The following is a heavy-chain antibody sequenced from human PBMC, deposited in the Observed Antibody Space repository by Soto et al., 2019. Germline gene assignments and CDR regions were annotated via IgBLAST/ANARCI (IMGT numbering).Heavy chain of an antibody. J-gene: IGHJ4*02. V-gene: IGHV3-9*01. CDR1: GFTFDDYA. Sequence: GGSLRLSCAASGFTFDDYAMHWVRQAPGKGLEWVSGISWNSGSIGYADSVKGRFTISRDNAKNSLYLQMNSLRAEDTALYYCAAGRVVPAAPLDYWGQGTLVTVSS. CDR2: ISWNSGSI. D-gene: IGHD2-2*01. CDR3: AAGRVVPAAPLDY.